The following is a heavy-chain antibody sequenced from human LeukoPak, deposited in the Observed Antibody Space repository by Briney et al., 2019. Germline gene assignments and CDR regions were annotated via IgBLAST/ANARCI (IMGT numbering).Heavy chain of an antibody. J-gene: IGHJ4*02. CDR1: GFTFHHYA. CDR2: ISWNSAYI. V-gene: IGHV3-9*01. Sequence: PGRSLRLSCAASGFTFHHYAIHWVRQAPGKGLEWVSGISWNSAYIGYADSVKGRFTTSRDNAKNSVYLQMNSLRAEDTALYYCAKDKAPLYSGYDWDLDFWGQGTMVTVSS. D-gene: IGHD5-12*01. CDR3: AKDKAPLYSGYDWDLDF.